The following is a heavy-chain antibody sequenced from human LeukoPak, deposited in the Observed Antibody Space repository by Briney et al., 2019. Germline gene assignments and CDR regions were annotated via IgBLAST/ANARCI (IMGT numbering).Heavy chain of an antibody. J-gene: IGHJ2*01. CDR1: GGSISSYY. CDR2: IYYSGST. V-gene: IGHV4-59*01. D-gene: IGHD3-22*01. CDR3: ARGWGSGYYYWYFDL. Sequence: SETLSLTCTVSGGSISSYYWSWIRQPPGKGLEWIGYIYYSGSTNYNPSLKSRVTISVDTSKNQFSLKLSSVTAAGTAVYYCARGWGSGYYYWYFDLWGRGTLVTVSS.